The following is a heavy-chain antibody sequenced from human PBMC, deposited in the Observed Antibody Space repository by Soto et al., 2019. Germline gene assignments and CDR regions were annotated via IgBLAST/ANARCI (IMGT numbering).Heavy chain of an antibody. J-gene: IGHJ6*02. Sequence: GGSLRLSCAASGFTVSSNYMSWVRQAPGKGLEWVSVIYSGGSTYYADSVKGRFTISRDNSKNTLYLQMNSLRAEDTAVYYCARALVVPAAMTSYYYYGMDVWGQGTTVTVSS. CDR1: GFTVSSNY. CDR3: ARALVVPAAMTSYYYYGMDV. V-gene: IGHV3-53*01. CDR2: IYSGGST. D-gene: IGHD2-2*01.